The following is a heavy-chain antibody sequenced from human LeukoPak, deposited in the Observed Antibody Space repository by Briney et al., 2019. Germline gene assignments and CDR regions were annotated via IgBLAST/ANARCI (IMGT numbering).Heavy chain of an antibody. V-gene: IGHV3-53*01. CDR3: ARGPSVGATTIDFDY. CDR2: IYSGGST. J-gene: IGHJ4*02. CDR1: GFTVSSNY. D-gene: IGHD1-26*01. Sequence: PGGSLRLSFAASGFTVSSNYMSWVRQAPGKGLEWVSVIYSGGSTYYADSVKGRFTISRDNSKNTLYLQMNSLRAEDTAVYYCARGPSVGATTIDFDYWGQGTLVTVSS.